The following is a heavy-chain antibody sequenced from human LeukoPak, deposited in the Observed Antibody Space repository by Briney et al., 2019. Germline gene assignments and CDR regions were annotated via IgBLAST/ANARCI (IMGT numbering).Heavy chain of an antibody. CDR1: GYTFTSYG. J-gene: IGHJ5*02. V-gene: IGHV1-18*01. CDR3: ARDSLNQYCSSTSCYGSDNWFDP. CDR2: ISAYNGNT. D-gene: IGHD2-2*01. Sequence: ASVKVSCKASGYTFTSYGISWVRQAPGQGLEWMGWISAYNGNTNYAQKPQGRVTMTTDTSTSTAYMELRSLRSDDTAVYYCARDSLNQYCSSTSCYGSDNWFDPWGQGTLVTVSS.